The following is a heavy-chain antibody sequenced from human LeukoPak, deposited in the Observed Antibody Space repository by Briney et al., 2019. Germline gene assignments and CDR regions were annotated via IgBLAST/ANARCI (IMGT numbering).Heavy chain of an antibody. CDR3: ARGGGKSGYYTDV. D-gene: IGHD4-23*01. V-gene: IGHV4-34*01. J-gene: IGHJ6*03. CDR2: INHSGST. CDR1: GGSFSDYY. Sequence: SETLSLTCAVYGGSFSDYYWSWIRQPPGKGLEWIGEINHSGSTNCNPSLTSRVTISVDTSKNQFSLKLTSVTAADTAVYYCARGGGKSGYYTDVWDKGATVTVSS.